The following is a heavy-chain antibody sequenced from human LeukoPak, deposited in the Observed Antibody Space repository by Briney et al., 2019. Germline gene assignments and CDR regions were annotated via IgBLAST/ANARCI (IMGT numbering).Heavy chain of an antibody. CDR2: ISASGGTT. CDR3: ANLYGDSSNGMDV. J-gene: IGHJ6*02. CDR1: GFTFSSYA. Sequence: GASLRLSCVASGFTFSSYAMTWVRQAPGKGLEWVSAISASGGTTYYEDSVKGRFTISRDNSKNTLHLQMNSLRAEDTAVYYCANLYGDSSNGMDVWGQGTTVTVSS. V-gene: IGHV3-23*01. D-gene: IGHD4-17*01.